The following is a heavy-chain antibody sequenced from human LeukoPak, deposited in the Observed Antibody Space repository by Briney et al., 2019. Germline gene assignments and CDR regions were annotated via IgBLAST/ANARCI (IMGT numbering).Heavy chain of an antibody. J-gene: IGHJ4*02. CDR2: INHSGST. V-gene: IGHV4-34*01. CDR3: ARGPGYCGGDCYLDY. Sequence: PSETLSLTCAVYGGSFSGYYWSWIRQPPGKGLEWIGEINHSGSTNYNPSLKSRVTISVDTSKNQFSPKLSSVTAADTAVYYCARGPGYCGGDCYLDYWGQGTLVTVSS. D-gene: IGHD2-21*02. CDR1: GGSFSGYY.